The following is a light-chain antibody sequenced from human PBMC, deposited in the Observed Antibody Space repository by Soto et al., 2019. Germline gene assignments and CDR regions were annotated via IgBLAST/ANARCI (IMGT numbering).Light chain of an antibody. Sequence: GDRVTITCRASESISPWLAWYQQKSGQAPKLLIYKASNLEVGVSSRFSGSGSGTEFTLTISSLQPDDFATYYCQQYKSYPLTFGGGTKVEIK. V-gene: IGKV1-5*03. CDR3: QQYKSYPLT. CDR1: ESISPW. CDR2: KAS. J-gene: IGKJ4*01.